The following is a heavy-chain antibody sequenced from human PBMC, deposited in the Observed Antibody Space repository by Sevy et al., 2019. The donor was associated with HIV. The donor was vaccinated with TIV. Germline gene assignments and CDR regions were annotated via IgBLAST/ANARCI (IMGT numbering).Heavy chain of an antibody. CDR2: INPSGGST. J-gene: IGHJ5*02. CDR1: GYTFTSYY. Sequence: ASVKVSCKASGYTFTSYYMHWVRQAPGQGLEWMGIINPSGGSTSYAQKFQGRGTMTRDTSTSTVYMELSSLRSEDTAVYYCARYYGSGSYYIQGHGGWFYPWGQGTLVTVSS. CDR3: ARYYGSGSYYIQGHGGWFYP. V-gene: IGHV1-46*01. D-gene: IGHD3-10*01.